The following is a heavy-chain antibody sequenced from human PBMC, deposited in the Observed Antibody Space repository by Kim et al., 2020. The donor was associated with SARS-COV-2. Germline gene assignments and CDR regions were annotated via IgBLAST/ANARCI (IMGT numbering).Heavy chain of an antibody. J-gene: IGHJ6*02. V-gene: IGHV3-30*01. CDR3: ARDPHTDYYYYGMDV. D-gene: IGHD2-8*02. Sequence: DSVKGRFTIFRDNSKNTLYLQMNSLRAEDTAVYYCARDPHTDYYYYGMDVWGQGTTVTVSS.